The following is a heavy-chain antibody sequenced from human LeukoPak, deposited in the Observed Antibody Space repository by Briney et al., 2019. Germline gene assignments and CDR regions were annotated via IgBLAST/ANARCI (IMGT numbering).Heavy chain of an antibody. J-gene: IGHJ3*02. CDR2: IYYSGST. CDR3: ARVITIFGVVNTAFDI. V-gene: IGHV4-59*01. Sequence: PSETLSLTCTVSGGSISSYYWSWIRQPPGKGLEWIGYIYYSGSTNYNPSLKSRVTISVDTSKNQFSLKLSSVTAADTAVYYCARVITIFGVVNTAFDIWGQGTMVTVSS. CDR1: GGSISSYY. D-gene: IGHD3-3*01.